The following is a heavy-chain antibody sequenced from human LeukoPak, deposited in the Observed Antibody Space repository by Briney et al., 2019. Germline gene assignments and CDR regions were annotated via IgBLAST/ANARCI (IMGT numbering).Heavy chain of an antibody. CDR1: GFTFRSYA. Sequence: GGSLRLSCAASGFTFRSYAMSWVRQAPGKGLEWVSAISDSGGNTYYADSVKGRFTISRDNAKNSLYLQMNSLRAEDTAVYYCARFKGGGYDILTGYYTYGMDVWGQGTTVTVSS. J-gene: IGHJ6*02. V-gene: IGHV3-23*01. CDR3: ARFKGGGYDILTGYYTYGMDV. D-gene: IGHD3-9*01. CDR2: ISDSGGNT.